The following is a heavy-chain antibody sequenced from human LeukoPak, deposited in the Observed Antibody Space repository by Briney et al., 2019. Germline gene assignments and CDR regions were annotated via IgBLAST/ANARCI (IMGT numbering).Heavy chain of an antibody. CDR2: ISASGGST. Sequence: PGGSLRLSCAASGFTSSRYVVSWVRQAPERGLEWVSAISASGGSTFYADSVKGRFTISRDNSKNMLYLQMNSLRAEDTAIYYCAKEWYTSGKYYFDFWGQGALGTVSS. CDR3: AKEWYTSGKYYFDF. D-gene: IGHD6-19*01. CDR1: GFTSSRYV. J-gene: IGHJ4*02. V-gene: IGHV3-23*01.